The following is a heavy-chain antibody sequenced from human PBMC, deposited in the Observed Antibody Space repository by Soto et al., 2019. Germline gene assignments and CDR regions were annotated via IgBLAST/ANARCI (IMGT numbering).Heavy chain of an antibody. CDR2: ISHDGSNK. Sequence: YLRIPCAASAFTFSSHAMHWVRQAPGQGLDWVTLISHDGSNKSSSESVKARSTIFRDNPHNTLYLQMNSRRDEDTPVYDCTRDGRARAMATVARSYFIYCMCVWGQETTVTVSS. V-gene: IGHV3-30-3*01. J-gene: IGHJ6*02. CDR3: TRDGRARAMATVARSYFIYCMCV. D-gene: IGHD1-26*01. CDR1: AFTFSSHA.